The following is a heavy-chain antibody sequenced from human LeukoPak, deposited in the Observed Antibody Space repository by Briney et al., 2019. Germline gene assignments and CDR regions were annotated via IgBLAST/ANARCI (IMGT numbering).Heavy chain of an antibody. Sequence: SETLSLTCAVYGGSFNYYHWSWIRQPPGKGLEWIGEVHHSGSTNYNPSLKSRVTISLDTSKNQFSLKLSSVTAADTAVYYCASQYNWNPRYYYYMDVWGKGTTVTVSS. V-gene: IGHV4-34*01. CDR2: VHHSGST. CDR3: ASQYNWNPRYYYYMDV. CDR1: GGSFNYYH. D-gene: IGHD1-20*01. J-gene: IGHJ6*03.